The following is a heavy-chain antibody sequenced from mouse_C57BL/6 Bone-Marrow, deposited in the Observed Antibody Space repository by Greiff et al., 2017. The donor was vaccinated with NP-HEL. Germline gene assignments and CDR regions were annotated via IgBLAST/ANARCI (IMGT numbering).Heavy chain of an antibody. Sequence: VQLKQSGPELVKPGASVKIPCKASGYTFTDYNMDWVKQSHGQSLEWIGDINPNNGGTIYNQKFKSKATMTVDKSSSTAYMELRSRTSEDTAVYYCARARGGYWFAYWGQGTLVTVSA. V-gene: IGHV1-18*01. CDR2: INPNNGGT. CDR3: ARARGGYWFAY. CDR1: GYTFTDYN. D-gene: IGHD1-1*02. J-gene: IGHJ3*01.